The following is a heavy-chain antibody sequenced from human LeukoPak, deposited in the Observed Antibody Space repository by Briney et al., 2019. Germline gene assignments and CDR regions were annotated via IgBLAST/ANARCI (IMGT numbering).Heavy chain of an antibody. V-gene: IGHV3-7*01. D-gene: IGHD4-23*01. CDR3: ARLDDYGGNSGFDY. CDR2: INQGGSEI. Sequence: GGSLRLSCAASGFTCSRFRMSWVLQPPGKELEWVANINQGGSEIYYVDSVKGRFTVSTDNAKNSLYLQMNSLTAEDTAVYYCARLDDYGGNSGFDYWGQGTLVTVSS. J-gene: IGHJ4*02. CDR1: GFTCSRFR.